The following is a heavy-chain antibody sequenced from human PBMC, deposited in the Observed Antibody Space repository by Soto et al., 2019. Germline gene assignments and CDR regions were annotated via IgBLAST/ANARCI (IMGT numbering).Heavy chain of an antibody. V-gene: IGHV3-33*01. CDR2: IWYDGSNK. CDR1: GFTFRSYG. CDR3: ARDGEVLGSLYYFDY. J-gene: IGHJ4*02. D-gene: IGHD3-10*01. Sequence: QVQLVESGGGVVQPGRSLSLSYVASGFTFRSYGMHWVRQAPGKGLEWVAIIWYDGSNKYYADSVKGRFTISRDNSKNTLYLQMNSLRAEDTAAYYCARDGEVLGSLYYFDYWGQGTLVTVSS.